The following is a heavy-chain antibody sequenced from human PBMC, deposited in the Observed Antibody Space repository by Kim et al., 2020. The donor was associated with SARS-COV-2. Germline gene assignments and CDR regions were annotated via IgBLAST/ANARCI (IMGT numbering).Heavy chain of an antibody. V-gene: IGHV4-59*01. CDR2: IYYSGST. J-gene: IGHJ6*02. CDR1: GGSISSYY. D-gene: IGHD6-13*01. CDR3: ARDTHSSSWPNSFYYYGMDV. Sequence: SETLSLTCTVSGGSISSYYWSWIRQPPGKGLEWIGYIYYSGSTNYNPSLKSRVTISVDTSKNQSSLKLSSVTAADTAVYYCARDTHSSSWPNSFYYYGMDVWGQGTTVTVSS.